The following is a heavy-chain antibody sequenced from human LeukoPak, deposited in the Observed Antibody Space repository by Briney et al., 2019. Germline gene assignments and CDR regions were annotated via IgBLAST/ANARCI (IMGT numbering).Heavy chain of an antibody. J-gene: IGHJ4*02. V-gene: IGHV4-30-2*01. CDR1: SGSISSGGYY. CDR2: IYHSGST. CDR3: ARDRFGSGYPFDY. D-gene: IGHD3-22*01. Sequence: SQTLSLTCTVSSGSISSGGYYWSWIRQPPGKGLEWIGYIYHSGSTYYNPSLKSRVTISVDRSKNQFSLKLSSVTAADTAVYYCARDRFGSGYPFDYWGQGTLVTVSS.